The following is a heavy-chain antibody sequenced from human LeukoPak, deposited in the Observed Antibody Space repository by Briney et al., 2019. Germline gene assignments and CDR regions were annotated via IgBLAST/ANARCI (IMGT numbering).Heavy chain of an antibody. J-gene: IGHJ4*02. CDR3: ARGERPDHYYFDY. CDR2: INHSGST. Sequence: SETLSLTCAVYGGSFSGYYWSWIRQPPGKGLEWIGEINHSGSTNYNPSLKSRVTISVDTSKNQFSLKLSSVTAADTAMYYCARGERPDHYYFDYWGQGTLVTVSS. D-gene: IGHD1-14*01. V-gene: IGHV4-34*01. CDR1: GGSFSGYY.